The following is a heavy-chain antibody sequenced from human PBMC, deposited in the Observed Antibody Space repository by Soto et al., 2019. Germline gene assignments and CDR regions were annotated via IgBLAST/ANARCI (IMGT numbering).Heavy chain of an antibody. Sequence: EVQLLESGGGLVQPGGSLTLSCAASGFTFDTYAMTWVRQAPGKGLEWVSAISGRGDGTYYADSVKGRFTISRDNSKNTVFLQMNSLRAEDPALYYCAKYNNYWDEDYWGQGTLVPVSS. D-gene: IGHD1-20*01. CDR1: GFTFDTYA. J-gene: IGHJ4*02. CDR2: ISGRGDGT. V-gene: IGHV3-23*01. CDR3: AKYNNYWDEDY.